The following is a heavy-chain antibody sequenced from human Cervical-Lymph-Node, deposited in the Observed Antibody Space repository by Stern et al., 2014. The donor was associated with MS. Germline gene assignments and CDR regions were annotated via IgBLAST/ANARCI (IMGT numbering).Heavy chain of an antibody. CDR1: GFSLRNARMG. J-gene: IGHJ3*02. CDR2: ILSNDEK. Sequence: QVTLKESGPVLVKPTETLTLTCTVYGFSLRNARMGVSWIRQPPGKALEWLAHILSNDEKTYSTSLKGRLTISKDTSKSQVVLTMTHMDPVDTATYYCARMMQHLAGDAFDIWGQGTVVTVSS. D-gene: IGHD6-13*01. CDR3: ARMMQHLAGDAFDI. V-gene: IGHV2-26*01.